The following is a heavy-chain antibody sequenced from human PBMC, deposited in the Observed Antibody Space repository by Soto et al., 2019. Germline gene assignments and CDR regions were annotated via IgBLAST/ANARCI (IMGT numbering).Heavy chain of an antibody. J-gene: IGHJ4*01. Sequence: ASVKVSCKASGYTFTNYGISWVRQAPLQVLEWMGWISAYNGDTDYAQKLQGRVTMNTDTSTSTAYMELRSLRYDETAVYYCASSPRNWKDLSFYFDYWG. CDR3: ASSPRNWKDLSFYFDY. CDR1: GYTFTNYG. CDR2: ISAYNGDT. V-gene: IGHV1-18*04. D-gene: IGHD1-1*01.